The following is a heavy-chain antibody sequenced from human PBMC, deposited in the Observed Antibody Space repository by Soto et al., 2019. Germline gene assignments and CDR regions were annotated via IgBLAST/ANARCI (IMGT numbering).Heavy chain of an antibody. J-gene: IGHJ4*01. CDR1: WASLSSYY. D-gene: IGHD3-22*01. Sequence: QTLSLTCAVYWASLSSYYWSWIRQPPGKGLDWIGEINHSGGTSYNPSLKSRVTISVDTSKSQFSLKLTSVTAADRAVYYGARGSVDTVDSSGFYEYWGHGSTATVSS. CDR2: INHSGGT. V-gene: IGHV4-34*01. CDR3: ARGSVDTVDSSGFYEY.